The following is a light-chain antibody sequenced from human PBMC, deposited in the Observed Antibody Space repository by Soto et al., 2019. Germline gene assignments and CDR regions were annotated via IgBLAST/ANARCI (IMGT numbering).Light chain of an antibody. CDR2: GIS. V-gene: IGKV3-20*01. CDR3: HQYGYSWT. CDR1: QSVTNSY. Sequence: EVVLTQSPGTLSLFPGERATLSCRASQSVTNSYLAWYQQKPGQAPRPLIYGISNRATGIPDRFSGSGSGTDFNLTISRLEPEDFAVYYCHQYGYSWTFGQGTKVDIK. J-gene: IGKJ1*01.